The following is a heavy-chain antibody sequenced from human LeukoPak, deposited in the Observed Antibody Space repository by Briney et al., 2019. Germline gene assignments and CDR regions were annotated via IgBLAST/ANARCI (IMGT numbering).Heavy chain of an antibody. D-gene: IGHD3-10*01. Sequence: SQTLSLTCAVSGGSISSGGYSWSWIRQPPGTGLEWIVYIYHSGSTYYNPSLKSRVTISVDRSKNQFSLKLSSVTAADTAVYYCARIPRVLLWFGELSYGMDVWGKGTTVTVSS. CDR2: IYHSGST. J-gene: IGHJ6*04. V-gene: IGHV4-30-2*01. CDR3: ARIPRVLLWFGELSYGMDV. CDR1: GGSISSGGYS.